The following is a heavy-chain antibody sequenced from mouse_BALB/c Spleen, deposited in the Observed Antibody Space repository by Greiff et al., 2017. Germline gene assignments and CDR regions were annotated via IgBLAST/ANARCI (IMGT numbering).Heavy chain of an antibody. Sequence: EVKLVESGGGLVKPGGSLKLSCAASGFAFSSYDMSWVRQTPEKRLEWVAYISSGGGSTYYPDSVKGRFTISRDNAKNTLYLQMSSLKSEDTAMYYCARTSNYPYWYFDVWGAGTTVTVSS. CDR1: GFAFSSYD. CDR3: ARTSNYPYWYFDV. CDR2: ISSGGGST. V-gene: IGHV5-12-1*01. D-gene: IGHD2-1*01. J-gene: IGHJ1*01.